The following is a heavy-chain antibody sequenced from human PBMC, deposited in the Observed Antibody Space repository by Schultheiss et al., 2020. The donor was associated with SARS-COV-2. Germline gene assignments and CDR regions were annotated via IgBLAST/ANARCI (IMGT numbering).Heavy chain of an antibody. CDR2: ISGSNVNT. J-gene: IGHJ5*02. Sequence: GGSLRLSCAASGFTFTNYAMSWVRQAPGKGLEWVSGISGSNVNTYYADSVKGRFTFSSDNSKNTVYLQMNSLRDEDTAVYYCAKDGEDMRFDPWGQGTLVTVSS. V-gene: IGHV3-23*01. CDR1: GFTFTNYA. CDR3: AKDGEDMRFDP. D-gene: IGHD2-15*01.